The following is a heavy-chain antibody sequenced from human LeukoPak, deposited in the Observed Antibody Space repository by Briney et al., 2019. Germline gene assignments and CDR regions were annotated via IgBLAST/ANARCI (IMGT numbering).Heavy chain of an antibody. V-gene: IGHV3-30-3*01. J-gene: IGHJ4*02. D-gene: IGHD3-22*01. CDR2: ISYDGSNK. CDR1: GFTFSSYA. CDR3: VRSAFHAGSGNYYDY. Sequence: GGSLRLSCAASGFTFSSYAMHWVRQAPGKGLEWVAVISYDGSNKYYADSVKGRFTISRDNAENTLYLLMNSLRVEDTAVYYCVRSAFHAGSGNYYDYWGQGTLVTVSS.